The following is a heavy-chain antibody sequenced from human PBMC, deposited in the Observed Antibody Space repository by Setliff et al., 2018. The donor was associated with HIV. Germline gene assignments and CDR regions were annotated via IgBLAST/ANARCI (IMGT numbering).Heavy chain of an antibody. CDR3: ARVGPFEFDSSGYAEF. J-gene: IGHJ4*02. Sequence: GASVKVSCKASGYTFSSFAMSWVRQAPGQGLEWVAWISGYNGHTNYALRFQGRVTVTTDTSTSTAYMELRSLRSDDTAVYFCARVGPFEFDSSGYAEFWGQGTPVTVSS. CDR2: ISGYNGHT. CDR1: GYTFSSFA. V-gene: IGHV1-18*01. D-gene: IGHD3-22*01.